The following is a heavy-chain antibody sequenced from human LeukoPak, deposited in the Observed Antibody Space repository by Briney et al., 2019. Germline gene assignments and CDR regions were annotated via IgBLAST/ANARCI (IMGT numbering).Heavy chain of an antibody. CDR1: GYSISSGYY. CDR3: ARDASQLLWFGEFLYNWFDP. CDR2: IYHSGST. Sequence: SETLSLTCTVSGYSISSGYYWGWIRQPPGKGLEWIGSIYHSGSTYYNPSLKSRVTISVDTSKNQFSLKLSSVTAADTAVYYCARDASQLLWFGEFLYNWFDPWGQGTLVTVSS. V-gene: IGHV4-38-2*02. J-gene: IGHJ5*02. D-gene: IGHD3-10*01.